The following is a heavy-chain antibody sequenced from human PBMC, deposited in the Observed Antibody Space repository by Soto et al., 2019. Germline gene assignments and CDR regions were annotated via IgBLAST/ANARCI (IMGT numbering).Heavy chain of an antibody. CDR1: GFAFSSYA. V-gene: IGHV3-23*01. D-gene: IGHD3-10*01. CDR3: EKNYYFDC. J-gene: IGHJ4*02. CDR2: INRSGGSA. Sequence: PRGSLRLSCEASGFAFSSYAMSWVRQAPGKGLEWVSSINRSGGSANYADSVKGRFTISRDDSKSILSLQMNSLRAEDTAIYYCEKNYYFDCWGQGILVTVS.